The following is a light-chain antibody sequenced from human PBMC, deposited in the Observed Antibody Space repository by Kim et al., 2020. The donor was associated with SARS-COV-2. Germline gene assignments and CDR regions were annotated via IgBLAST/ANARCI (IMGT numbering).Light chain of an antibody. V-gene: IGLV1-40*01. CDR1: IVNVGADYE. Sequence: QGVTVSCTGGIVNVGADYEKHWYKQQPETDQELLVYGNSNRTSGVRDRFSGSKSGTSDSLDINELQAEDEADDYSQSYASSLGGSVFGNGHKVTVL. J-gene: IGLJ1*01. CDR3: QSYASSLGGSV. CDR2: GNS.